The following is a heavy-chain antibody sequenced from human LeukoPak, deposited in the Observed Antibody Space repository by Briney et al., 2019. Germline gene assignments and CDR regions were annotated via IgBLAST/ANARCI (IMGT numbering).Heavy chain of an antibody. V-gene: IGHV4-31*03. CDR1: GGSISSGGYY. D-gene: IGHD4-17*01. CDR3: ARRDGRRDWFDP. Sequence: SQTLSLTCTVSGGSISSGGYYWSWIRQHPGKGLEWIGYIYYSGSTYYNPSLKSRFTISVDTSKNQFSLKLSSVTAADTAVYYCARRDGRRDWFDPWGQGTLVTVSS. CDR2: IYYSGST. J-gene: IGHJ5*02.